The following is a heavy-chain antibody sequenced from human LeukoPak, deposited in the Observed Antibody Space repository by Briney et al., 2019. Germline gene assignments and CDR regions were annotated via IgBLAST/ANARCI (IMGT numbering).Heavy chain of an antibody. D-gene: IGHD2-21*01. CDR3: ANTQLWWGTLDY. J-gene: IGHJ4*02. Sequence: SGGSLRLSCAASGFTFSSYAMSWVRQAPGKGLEWVSAISGSGGSTYYADSVKGRFTISRDNSKNTLYLQMNSLRAEDTAVYYCANTQLWWGTLDYWGQGTLVTVSS. V-gene: IGHV3-23*01. CDR2: ISGSGGST. CDR1: GFTFSSYA.